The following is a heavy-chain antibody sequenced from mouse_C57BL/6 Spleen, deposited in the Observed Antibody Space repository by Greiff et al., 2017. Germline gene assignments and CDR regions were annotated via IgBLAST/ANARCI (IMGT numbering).Heavy chain of an antibody. Sequence: EVKLVESGGDLVKPGGSLKLSCAASGFTFSSYGMSWVRQTPDKRLEWVATISSGGSYTYYPDSVKGRFTISRDNAKNTLYLQMSSLKSEDTAMYYCARHPAYYYGSRPMDYWGQGTSVTVSS. CDR3: ARHPAYYYGSRPMDY. CDR1: GFTFSSYG. CDR2: ISSGGSYT. J-gene: IGHJ4*01. D-gene: IGHD1-1*01. V-gene: IGHV5-6*01.